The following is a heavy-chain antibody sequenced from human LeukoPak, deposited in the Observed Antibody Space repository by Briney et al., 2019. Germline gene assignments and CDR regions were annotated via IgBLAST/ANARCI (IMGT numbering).Heavy chain of an antibody. CDR2: INHSGST. V-gene: IGHV4-34*01. Sequence: PSETLSLTCAVYGGSFSGYYWSWIRQPPGKGLEWIGEINHSGSTNYNPSLKSRVTISVDTSKNQYSLKLSSVTAADTAVYYCARTSWRRTANCSGGSCYVDYFDYWGQGTLVTVSS. CDR1: GGSFSGYY. D-gene: IGHD2-15*01. CDR3: ARTSWRRTANCSGGSCYVDYFDY. J-gene: IGHJ4*02.